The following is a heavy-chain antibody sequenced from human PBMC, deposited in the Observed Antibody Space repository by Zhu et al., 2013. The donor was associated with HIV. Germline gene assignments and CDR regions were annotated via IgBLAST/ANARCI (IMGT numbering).Heavy chain of an antibody. D-gene: IGHD5-12*01. V-gene: IGHV1-2*02. CDR2: IKTYTGGT. CDR1: GYTFGGHY. Sequence: QVQLVQSGAEVKKPGASMNVSCKASGYTFGGHYIHWVRQAPGQGLEWIGGIKTYTGGTISAQKFQGRVTMTKDTSTSTVYMELSSPRSDDTAVYYCAGEPTSTHYFDYWGLGTLVSVSS. CDR3: AGEPTSTHYFDY. J-gene: IGHJ4*02.